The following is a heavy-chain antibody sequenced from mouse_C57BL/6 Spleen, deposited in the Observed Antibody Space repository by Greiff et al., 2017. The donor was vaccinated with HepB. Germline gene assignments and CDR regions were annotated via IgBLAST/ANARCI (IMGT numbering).Heavy chain of an antibody. CDR2: ISSGSSTI. D-gene: IGHD1-1*01. CDR1: GFTFSDYG. V-gene: IGHV5-17*01. Sequence: EVMLVESGGGLVKPGGSLKLSCAASGFTFSDYGMHWVRQAPEKGLEWVAYISSGSSTIYYADTVKGRFTISRDNAKNTLFLQMTSLRSEDTAMYYCASPHYYGSIPWGQGTLVTVSA. CDR3: ASPHYYGSIP. J-gene: IGHJ3*01.